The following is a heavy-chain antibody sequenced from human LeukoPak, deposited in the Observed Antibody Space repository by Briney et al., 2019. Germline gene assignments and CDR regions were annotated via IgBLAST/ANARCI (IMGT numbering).Heavy chain of an antibody. CDR3: AKDRSPTMVRGVMLAFDY. CDR1: GFTFSSYG. Sequence: GGSLRLSCAASGFTFSSYGMHWVRQAPGKGLEWVAVISYDGSNKYYADSVKGRFTISRDNSKNTLYLQMNSLRAEDTAVYYCAKDRSPTMVRGVMLAFDYWGQGTLVTVSS. CDR2: ISYDGSNK. D-gene: IGHD3-10*01. V-gene: IGHV3-30*18. J-gene: IGHJ4*02.